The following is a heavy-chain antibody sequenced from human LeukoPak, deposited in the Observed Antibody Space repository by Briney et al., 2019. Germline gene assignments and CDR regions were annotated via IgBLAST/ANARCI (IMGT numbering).Heavy chain of an antibody. Sequence: GGSLRLSCAASGFTFSSYGMSWVRQAPGKGLEWVANIKQDGSEKYYVDSVKGRFTISRDNAKNSLYLQMNSLRAEDTAVYYCARDYGGNSGNRFDYWGQGTLVTVSS. CDR3: ARDYGGNSGNRFDY. V-gene: IGHV3-7*01. J-gene: IGHJ4*02. CDR2: IKQDGSEK. CDR1: GFTFSSYG. D-gene: IGHD4-23*01.